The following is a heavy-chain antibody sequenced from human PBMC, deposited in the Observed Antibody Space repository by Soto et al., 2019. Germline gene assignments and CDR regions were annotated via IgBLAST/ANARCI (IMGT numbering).Heavy chain of an antibody. V-gene: IGHV1-69*13. Sequence: ASVKVSCKASGGTFSGYAISWVRQAPGQGLEWMGGIIPIFGTANYAQKFQGRVTITADESTSTAYMELSSLRSEDTAVYYCARWVYDSSGYYPAWGQGTLVTVSS. CDR1: GGTFSGYA. CDR3: ARWVYDSSGYYPA. CDR2: IIPIFGTA. J-gene: IGHJ4*02. D-gene: IGHD3-22*01.